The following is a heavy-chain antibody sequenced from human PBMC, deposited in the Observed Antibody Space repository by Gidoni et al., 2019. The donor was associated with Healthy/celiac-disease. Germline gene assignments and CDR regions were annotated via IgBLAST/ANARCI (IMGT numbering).Heavy chain of an antibody. CDR3: ARPSIAVAGAWAFDI. CDR2: IYYSGST. D-gene: IGHD6-19*01. V-gene: IGHV4-39*01. Sequence: QLQLQESGPGLVKPSETLSLTCTVSGGSISSSSYYCGWIRQPPGKGLEWIGSIYYSGSTYYNPSLKSRVTISVDTSKNQFSLKLSSVTAADTAVYYCARPSIAVAGAWAFDIWGQGTMVTVSS. J-gene: IGHJ3*02. CDR1: GGSISSSSYY.